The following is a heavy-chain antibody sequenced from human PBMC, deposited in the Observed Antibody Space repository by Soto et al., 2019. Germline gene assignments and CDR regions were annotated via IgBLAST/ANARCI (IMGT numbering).Heavy chain of an antibody. D-gene: IGHD3-3*01. V-gene: IGHV1-18*01. J-gene: IGHJ4*02. CDR3: ARTHFDFWSGYTYFDY. Sequence: QVQLVQSGAEVKKPGASVKVSCKASGYTFTSYGISWVRQAPGQGLEWMGWLSTYNGNTNYAQKLQGRVTMTTDTSTSTAYMELRSLRSDDTAVYYCARTHFDFWSGYTYFDYWGQGTRVTVSS. CDR1: GYTFTSYG. CDR2: LSTYNGNT.